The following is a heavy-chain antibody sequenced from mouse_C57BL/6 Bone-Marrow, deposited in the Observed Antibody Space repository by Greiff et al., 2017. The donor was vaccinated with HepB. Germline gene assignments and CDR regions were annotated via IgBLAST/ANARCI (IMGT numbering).Heavy chain of an antibody. CDR3: ARELYYGSSYGYFDV. CDR1: GFTFSSYA. D-gene: IGHD1-1*01. CDR2: ISDGGSYT. Sequence: EVMLVESGGGLVKPGGSLKLSCAASGFTFSSYAMSWVRQTPEKRLEWVATISDGGSYTYYPDNVKGRFTISRDNAKNNLYLQMSHLKSEDTAMYYCARELYYGSSYGYFDVWGTGTTVTVSS. V-gene: IGHV5-4*01. J-gene: IGHJ1*03.